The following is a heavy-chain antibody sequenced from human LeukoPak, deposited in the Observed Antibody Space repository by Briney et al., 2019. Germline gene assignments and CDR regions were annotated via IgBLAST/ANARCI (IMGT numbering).Heavy chain of an antibody. Sequence: GGSLRLSCAASGFTFSDYYMSWIRQAPGKGLEWVSYISSSGSTIYYADSVKGRFTISRDNAKNSLYLQMNSLRAEDTAVYYCAKGNSCYECPNWFDPWGQGTLVTGSS. V-gene: IGHV3-11*01. CDR3: AKGNSCYECPNWFDP. J-gene: IGHJ5*02. CDR2: ISSSGSTI. D-gene: IGHD5-12*01. CDR1: GFTFSDYY.